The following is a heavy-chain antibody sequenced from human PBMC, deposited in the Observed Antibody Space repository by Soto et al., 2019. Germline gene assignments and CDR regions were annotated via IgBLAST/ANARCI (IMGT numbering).Heavy chain of an antibody. CDR2: INHGGIT. V-gene: IGHV4-34*02. CDR3: ARQGAVTVMFCYHGMDV. D-gene: IGHD2-21*02. CDR1: GGSFGGYF. J-gene: IGHJ6*02. Sequence: QVQLQQWGAGLLKPSETLSLTCDVYGGSFGGYFWSWIRQPPGKGLEWIGEINHGGITNYNPSLKSRITTSVDTSKNQFSLKLSEVTAADAAVYYCARQGAVTVMFCYHGMDVWGQGTSVTVSS.